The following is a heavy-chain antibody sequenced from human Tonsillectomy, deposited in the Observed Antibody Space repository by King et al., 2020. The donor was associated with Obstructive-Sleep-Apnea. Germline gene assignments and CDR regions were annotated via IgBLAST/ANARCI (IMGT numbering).Heavy chain of an antibody. Sequence: VQLVESGGELVQPGGSLRLSCAASGFTFSSYGMNWVRQAPGKGLEWVSYISSDGSSTIHYADSVKGRFTITRDNAKGSLYLQMSSLRAEDTAMYYCARGGRPASLDNWFDPWGQGTPVTVSS. D-gene: IGHD1-26*01. CDR3: ARGGRPASLDNWFDP. CDR1: GFTFSSYG. V-gene: IGHV3-48*01. J-gene: IGHJ5*02. CDR2: ISSDGSSTI.